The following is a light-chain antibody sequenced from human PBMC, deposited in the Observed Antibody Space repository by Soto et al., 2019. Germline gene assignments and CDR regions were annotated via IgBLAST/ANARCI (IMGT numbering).Light chain of an antibody. CDR1: QTVSNY. J-gene: IGKJ5*01. CDR2: DAS. V-gene: IGKV3-11*01. CDR3: QQRSNWPPIT. Sequence: EIVLTQSPATLSLSPRERATLSCRASQTVSNYLAWYQQKPGQAPRLLIYDASIRATGIPARFSGSGSGTDFTLTISSLEPEDFAVYYCQQRSNWPPITFGQGTRLEIE.